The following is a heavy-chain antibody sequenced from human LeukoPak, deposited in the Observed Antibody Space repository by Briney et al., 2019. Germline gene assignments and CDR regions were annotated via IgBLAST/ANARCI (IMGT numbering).Heavy chain of an antibody. CDR3: ARDQHYDFWSGYYNFDHPFDY. CDR1: GGSISSYY. V-gene: IGHV4-4*07. J-gene: IGHJ4*02. Sequence: SETLSLTCTVSGGSISSYYWSWIRQPAGKGLEWIGRIYTSGSTNYNPSLKSRVTMSVDTSKNQFSLKLSSVTAADTAVYYCARDQHYDFWSGYYNFDHPFDYWGQGTLVTVSS. D-gene: IGHD3-3*01. CDR2: IYTSGST.